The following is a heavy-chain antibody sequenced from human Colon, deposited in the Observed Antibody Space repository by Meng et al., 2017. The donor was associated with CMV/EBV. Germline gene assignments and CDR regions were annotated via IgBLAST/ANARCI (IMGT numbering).Heavy chain of an antibody. J-gene: IGHJ4*02. Sequence: EVQLLESGVGVVQSGESLRLSCTASGFIFGNYAMSWVRQAPGKGLEWVSTITGSGDGTYYADSVKGRFTISRDTSRNTLSLQMNSLRADDTAIYYCAKGRGLGASASNYWGQGTLVTVSS. CDR1: GFIFGNYA. V-gene: IGHV3-23*01. CDR2: ITGSGDGT. D-gene: IGHD1-26*01. CDR3: AKGRGLGASASNY.